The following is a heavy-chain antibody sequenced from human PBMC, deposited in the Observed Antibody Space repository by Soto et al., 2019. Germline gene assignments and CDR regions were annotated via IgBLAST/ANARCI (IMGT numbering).Heavy chain of an antibody. J-gene: IGHJ5*02. V-gene: IGHV4-4*02. CDR2: IHHRGSF. CDR3: VRNQWYRFEP. Sequence: QVQLQESGPGLGTPSGSLSLTCAVSGGSLTSNWWSWVRQPPGKGLEWIGAIHHRGSFNYNPSLRGRATIAIAKSQTQLPLNLTSATAADTAVHHCVRNQWYRFEPWGQGTLVTVSS. D-gene: IGHD2-8*01. CDR1: GGSLTSNW.